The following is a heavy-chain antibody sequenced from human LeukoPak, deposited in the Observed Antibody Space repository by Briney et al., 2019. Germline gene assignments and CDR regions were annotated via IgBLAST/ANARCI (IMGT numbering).Heavy chain of an antibody. Sequence: GGSLRLSCAASGFTVTGTHMSWVRQAPGKGLEWVSAIYTGGTTYYSDSVEGRFTISRDGSKNILYLQMDSLRVEDTAVYYCARDQATSGGGLDPWGQGTLVTVSP. CDR3: ARDQATSGGGLDP. CDR2: IYTGGTT. CDR1: GFTVTGTH. V-gene: IGHV3-53*01. J-gene: IGHJ5*02. D-gene: IGHD3-16*01.